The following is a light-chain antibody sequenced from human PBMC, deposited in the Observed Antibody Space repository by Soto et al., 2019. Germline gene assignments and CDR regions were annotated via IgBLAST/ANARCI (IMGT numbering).Light chain of an antibody. CDR3: QQYNNWPAIT. Sequence: EIVLTQSPGTLSLSPGETATLSCRTSQSVSNNLAWYQQKPGQGPRLFIYGASTRVTGIPARFSGSGSGTEFTLTIGRLQSEDSAVYYCQQYNNWPAITFGQGTRLEI. V-gene: IGKV3D-15*01. CDR1: QSVSNN. J-gene: IGKJ5*01. CDR2: GAS.